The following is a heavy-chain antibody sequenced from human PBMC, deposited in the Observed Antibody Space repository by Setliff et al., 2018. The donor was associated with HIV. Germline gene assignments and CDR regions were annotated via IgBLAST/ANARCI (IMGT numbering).Heavy chain of an antibody. D-gene: IGHD2-2*01. CDR1: GGSISGSY. V-gene: IGHV4-59*12. Sequence: NPSETLSLTCSVSGGSISGSYWSWIRQSPERRLEWIGYVYYTGSTHYNPSLKSRVSISVDTSENRFSLRLSSMTAADTAVYYCATTERGLVPAPMARFDPWGQGILVTVSS. J-gene: IGHJ5*02. CDR2: VYYTGST. CDR3: ATTERGLVPAPMARFDP.